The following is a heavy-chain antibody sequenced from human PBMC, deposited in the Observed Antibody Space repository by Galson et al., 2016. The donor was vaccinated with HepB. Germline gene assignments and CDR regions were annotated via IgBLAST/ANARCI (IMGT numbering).Heavy chain of an antibody. CDR1: GYTFTSYA. CDR2: INAGNGNT. V-gene: IGHV1-3*01. CDR3: ARGIAARPGGY. J-gene: IGHJ4*02. D-gene: IGHD6-6*01. Sequence: SVKVSCKASGYTFTSYAMHWVRQAPGQRLEWMGWINAGNGNTKYSQKFQGRVTITRDTSASTDYMELSSLRSEDTAVYYCARGIAARPGGYWGQGTLVTVSS.